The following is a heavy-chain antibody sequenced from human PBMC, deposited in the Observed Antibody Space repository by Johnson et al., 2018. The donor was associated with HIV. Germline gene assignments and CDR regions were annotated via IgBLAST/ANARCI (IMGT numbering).Heavy chain of an antibody. CDR3: ARACRDGYTCDVYDI. CDR1: GFIFSNAW. D-gene: IGHD5-24*01. V-gene: IGHV3-66*01. Sequence: VQLVESGGGLVKPGGSLRLSCAASGFIFSNAWMSWVRQAPEKGLEWVSVIYSGGSTYYADSVKGRFTISRDNSKNTLYLQMNSLRAEDTAVYYCARACRDGYTCDVYDIWGQGTMVTVSS. J-gene: IGHJ3*02. CDR2: IYSGGST.